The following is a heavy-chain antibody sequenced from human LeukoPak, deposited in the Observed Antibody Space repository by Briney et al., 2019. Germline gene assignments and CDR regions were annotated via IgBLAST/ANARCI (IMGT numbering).Heavy chain of an antibody. J-gene: IGHJ4*02. CDR2: ITTGDGNT. CDR1: GFTFSSYT. V-gene: IGHV3-23*01. Sequence: GGSLRLSCTASGFTFSSYTMTWVRQAPGKGLKWVSTITTGDGNTYYADSVKGRFTVSRDDSKNTLYLQMNSLRAEDTAVYYCAKERGAYSIFDYWGRGTLVTVSS. D-gene: IGHD4/OR15-4a*01. CDR3: AKERGAYSIFDY.